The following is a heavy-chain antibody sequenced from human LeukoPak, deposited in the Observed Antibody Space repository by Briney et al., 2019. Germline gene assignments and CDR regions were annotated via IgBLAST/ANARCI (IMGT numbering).Heavy chain of an antibody. J-gene: IGHJ4*02. CDR1: GFTFSSYA. CDR2: ISYDGSNK. V-gene: IGHV3-30-3*01. CDR3: ARARGPRYSSSSDY. Sequence: GGSLRLSCAASGFTFSSYAMHWVRQAPGKGLEWVAVISYDGSNKYYADSVKGRFTISRDNSKNTLYLQMNSLRAEDTAVYYCARARGPRYSSSSDYWGQGTLVTVSS. D-gene: IGHD6-6*01.